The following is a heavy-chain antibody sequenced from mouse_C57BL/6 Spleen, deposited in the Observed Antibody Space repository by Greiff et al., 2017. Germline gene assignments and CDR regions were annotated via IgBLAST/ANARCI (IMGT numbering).Heavy chain of an antibody. V-gene: IGHV1-22*01. J-gene: IGHJ1*03. D-gene: IGHD1-1*01. Sequence: EVQLQQSGPELVKPGASVKMSCKASGYTFTDYNMHWVKQSHGKSLEWIGYINPNNGGTSYNQKFKGKATLTVNKSSSTAYMELRSLTSEDSAVYYCASPSTVVGGYFDVWGTGTTVTVSS. CDR2: INPNNGGT. CDR1: GYTFTDYN. CDR3: ASPSTVVGGYFDV.